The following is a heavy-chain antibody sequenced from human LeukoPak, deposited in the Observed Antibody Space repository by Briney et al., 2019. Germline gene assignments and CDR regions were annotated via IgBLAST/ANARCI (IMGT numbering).Heavy chain of an antibody. J-gene: IGHJ4*02. D-gene: IGHD3-10*01. V-gene: IGHV4-39*07. Sequence: SETLSLTCTVSGGSISSSSYYWGWIRQPPGKGLEWIGSIYYSGTTNYNPSLKSRLTISIDTSKNQFFLRLSSVTAADTAVYYCASSAGYWGQGTLVTVSS. CDR2: IYYSGTT. CDR1: GGSISSSSYY. CDR3: ASSAGY.